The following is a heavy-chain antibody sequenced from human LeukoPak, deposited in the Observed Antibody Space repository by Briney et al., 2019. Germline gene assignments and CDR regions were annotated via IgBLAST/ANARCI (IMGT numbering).Heavy chain of an antibody. CDR3: ARGLDIVVVVAATRAFEYYFDY. Sequence: PGRSLRLSCAASGFSFSSYGMHWVRQAPGKGLEWVAVIWYDGSNKYYADSVKGRFTISRDNSKNTLYLQMNSLRAEDTAVYYCARGLDIVVVVAATRAFEYYFDYWGQGTLVTVSS. CDR2: IWYDGSNK. J-gene: IGHJ4*02. V-gene: IGHV3-33*01. D-gene: IGHD2-15*01. CDR1: GFSFSSYG.